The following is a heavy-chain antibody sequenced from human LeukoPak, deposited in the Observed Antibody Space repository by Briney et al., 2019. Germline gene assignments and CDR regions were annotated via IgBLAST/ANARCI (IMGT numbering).Heavy chain of an antibody. CDR3: ARASRAPCNGTGCYAAVFDY. Sequence: ASVKVSCKASGYTFTGYYMHWVRQAPGQGLEWMGWINPNSGGTNYAQKFQGWVTMTRDTSISTAYMELSRLRSDDTAVYYCARASRAPCNGTGCYAAVFDYWGQGTLVTVSS. V-gene: IGHV1-2*04. D-gene: IGHD2-2*01. CDR2: INPNSGGT. CDR1: GYTFTGYY. J-gene: IGHJ4*02.